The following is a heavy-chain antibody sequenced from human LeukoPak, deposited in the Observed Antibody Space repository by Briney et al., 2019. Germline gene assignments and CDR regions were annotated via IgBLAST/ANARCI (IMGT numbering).Heavy chain of an antibody. Sequence: PGRSLRLSCAASGFTFSSYAMHWVRQAPGKGLEWVAVISYDGSNKYYADSVKGRFTISRDNSKNTLYLQMNSLRAEDTAVYYCAKAGYYDSSGYYAYWGQGTLVTVSS. V-gene: IGHV3-30*04. CDR1: GFTFSSYA. CDR2: ISYDGSNK. J-gene: IGHJ4*02. CDR3: AKAGYYDSSGYYAY. D-gene: IGHD3-22*01.